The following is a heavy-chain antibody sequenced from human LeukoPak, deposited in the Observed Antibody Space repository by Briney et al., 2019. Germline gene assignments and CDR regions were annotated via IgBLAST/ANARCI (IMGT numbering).Heavy chain of an antibody. CDR1: GDSVSSNSAA. V-gene: IGHV6-1*01. J-gene: IGHJ6*03. CDR2: KYYRSKWYN. CDR3: ARSRYSSSWRDYYYYYYMDV. D-gene: IGHD6-13*01. Sequence: SQTLSLTCAISGDSVSSNSAAWNWIRQSPSRGLEWLGRKYYRSKWYNDYAVSVKSRITINPDTSKKQFSLQLNSVTPEDTAVYYCARSRYSSSWRDYYYYYYMDVWGKGTTVTVSS.